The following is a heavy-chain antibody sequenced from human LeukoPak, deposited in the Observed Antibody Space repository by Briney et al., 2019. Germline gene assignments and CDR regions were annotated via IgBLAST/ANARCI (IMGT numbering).Heavy chain of an antibody. CDR2: ISSGSSYT. CDR1: GCSFSEYY. J-gene: IGHJ4*02. V-gene: IGHV3-11*06. CDR3: ARARGSIPSSSFDY. D-gene: IGHD6-6*01. Sequence: GGSLRLSCAPSGCSFSEYYMTWIRQAPGKGLEWVSYISSGSSYTDYADSVKGRFTISRDNAKNSLDLQMNILRAEDTALYYCARARGSIPSSSFDYWGQGALVTVSS.